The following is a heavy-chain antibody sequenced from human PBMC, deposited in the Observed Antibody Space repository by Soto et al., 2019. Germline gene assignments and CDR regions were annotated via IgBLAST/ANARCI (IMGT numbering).Heavy chain of an antibody. CDR2: INPSGGST. CDR1: GYTFTSYY. D-gene: IGHD3-10*01. J-gene: IGHJ3*02. CDR3: ARGAAYYGSGSYAFDI. Sequence: QVQLVQSGAEVKKPGASVKVSCKASGYTFTSYYMHWVRQAPGQGLEWMGIINPSGGSTSYAQKFQGRVTMTRDTSTSTVYMELSSLRSEDTAVYYCARGAAYYGSGSYAFDIWGQGTMVTVSS. V-gene: IGHV1-46*01.